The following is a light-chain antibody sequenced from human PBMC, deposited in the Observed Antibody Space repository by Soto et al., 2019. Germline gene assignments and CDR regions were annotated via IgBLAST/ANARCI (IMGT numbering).Light chain of an antibody. J-gene: IGLJ3*02. CDR3: QSYDSSNQRV. V-gene: IGLV6-57*03. CDR2: EDN. Sequence: NFMLTQPHSVSESPGKTVTISCTRSSGSIASNYVQWYQQRPGSAPTTVIYEDNRRPSGVPDRFSGSIDSSSNSASLTMSGLKTEDEADYYCQSYDSSNQRVFGGGTKLTVL. CDR1: SGSIASNY.